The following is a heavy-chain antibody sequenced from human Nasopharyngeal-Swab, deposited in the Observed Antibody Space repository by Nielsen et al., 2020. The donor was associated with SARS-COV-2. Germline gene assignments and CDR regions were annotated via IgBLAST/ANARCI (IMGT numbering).Heavy chain of an antibody. CDR3: ARLKITSATYYYDSSGAAPDY. D-gene: IGHD3-22*01. V-gene: IGHV4-39*01. CDR2: IYYSGST. Sequence: RQAPGKGLEWIGSIYYSGSTYYNSSLKSRVTISVDTSKNQFSLKLSSVTAADTAVYYCARLKITSATYYYDSSGAAPDYWGQGTLVTVSS. J-gene: IGHJ4*02.